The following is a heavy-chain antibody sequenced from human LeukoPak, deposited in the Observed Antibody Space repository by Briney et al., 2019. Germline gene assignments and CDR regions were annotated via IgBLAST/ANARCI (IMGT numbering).Heavy chain of an antibody. V-gene: IGHV4-39*01. CDR1: GGSISSSSYY. Sequence: TSETLSLTCAVSGGSISSSSYYWGWIRQPPGKGLEWIGFIHYSGSTYSNPSLKSRATLSVDTSKNQFSLNLSSVTAADTAVYYCARRVLGSGRQDCWGQGTLVTVSS. D-gene: IGHD3-10*01. CDR3: ARRVLGSGRQDC. CDR2: IHYSGST. J-gene: IGHJ4*02.